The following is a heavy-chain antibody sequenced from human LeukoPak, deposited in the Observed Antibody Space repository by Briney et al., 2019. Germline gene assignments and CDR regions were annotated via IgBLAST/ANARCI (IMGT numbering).Heavy chain of an antibody. D-gene: IGHD5-12*01. J-gene: IGHJ5*02. CDR3: ARDHVKWLRFGSPYNWFDP. CDR2: ISAYNGNT. CDR1: GYTFTSYG. V-gene: IGHV1-18*01. Sequence: GASVKVSCKASGYTFTSYGISWVRQAPGQGLEWMGWISAYNGNTNYAQKLQGRVTMTTDTSTSTAYVELRSLRSDDTAVYYCARDHVKWLRFGSPYNWFDPWGQGTLVTVSS.